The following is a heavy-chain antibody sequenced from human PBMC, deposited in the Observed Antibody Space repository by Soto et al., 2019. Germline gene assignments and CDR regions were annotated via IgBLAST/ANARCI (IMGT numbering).Heavy chain of an antibody. CDR1: GGSISRGVYY. J-gene: IGHJ4*02. CDR3: AREGGESSDGLYYVDS. Sequence: SETLSLTCTVSGGSISRGVYYCSWIRQHPGKGLEWIGYIYYSGSPYYNPSLKRRVTISVDASKNQFSLKLSSVAAADTVVYFCAREGGESSDGLYYVDSCGEGSLVTVFS. V-gene: IGHV4-31*03. D-gene: IGHD3-16*01. CDR2: IYYSGSP.